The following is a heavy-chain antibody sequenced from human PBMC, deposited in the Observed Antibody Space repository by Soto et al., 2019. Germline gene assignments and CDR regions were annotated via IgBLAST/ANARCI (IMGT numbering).Heavy chain of an antibody. CDR1: GFTFSSYA. D-gene: IGHD5-12*01. Sequence: EVQLLESGGGLVQPGGSLRLSCAASGFTFSSYAMSWVRQAPGKGLEWVSAISGSGGSTYYADSVKGRFTISRDNSKNTLYLQMNSLRAEDPAVYYCASRGVVATITLDYWGQGTLVTVSS. CDR2: ISGSGGST. V-gene: IGHV3-23*01. J-gene: IGHJ4*02. CDR3: ASRGVVATITLDY.